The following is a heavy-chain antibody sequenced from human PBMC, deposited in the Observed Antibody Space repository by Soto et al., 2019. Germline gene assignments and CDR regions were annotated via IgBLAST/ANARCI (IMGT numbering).Heavy chain of an antibody. J-gene: IGHJ6*02. CDR2: INHSGST. V-gene: IGHV4-34*01. D-gene: IGHD6-6*01. CDR3: ARDYSSSFHGMDV. Sequence: PSETLSLTCAVYGGSFSCYYWSWIRQPPGKGLEWIGEINHSGSTNYNPSLKSRVTISVDTSKNQFSLKLSSVTAADTAVYYCARDYSSSFHGMDVWGQGTTVTVSS. CDR1: GGSFSCYY.